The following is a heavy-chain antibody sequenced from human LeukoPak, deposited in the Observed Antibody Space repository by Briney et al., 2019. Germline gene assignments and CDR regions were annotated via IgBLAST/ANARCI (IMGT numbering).Heavy chain of an antibody. V-gene: IGHV3-7*01. CDR1: GFTFSSYW. D-gene: IGHD3-22*01. Sequence: GRSLRLSCAASGFTFSSYWMSWVRQAPGKGLEWVANIKQDGSEKYYVDSVKGRFTISRDNAKNSLYLQMNSLRAEDTAVYYCARGGSYYYDSSGYYWFDYWGQGTLVTVSS. CDR2: IKQDGSEK. J-gene: IGHJ4*02. CDR3: ARGGSYYYDSSGYYWFDY.